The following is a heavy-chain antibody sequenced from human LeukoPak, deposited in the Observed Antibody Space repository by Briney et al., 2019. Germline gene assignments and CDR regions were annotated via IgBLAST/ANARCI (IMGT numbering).Heavy chain of an antibody. CDR2: IYYSGST. J-gene: IGHJ4*02. V-gene: IGHV4-31*03. CDR1: GGSISSGGYY. D-gene: IGHD3-22*01. CDR3: ARKNYYDSSGYLDY. Sequence: PSETLSLTCTVSGGSISSGGYYWSCIRQHPGKGLEWIGYIYYSGSTYYNPSLKSRVTISVDTSKNQFSLKLSSVTAADTAVYYCARKNYYDSSGYLDYWGQGTLVTVSS.